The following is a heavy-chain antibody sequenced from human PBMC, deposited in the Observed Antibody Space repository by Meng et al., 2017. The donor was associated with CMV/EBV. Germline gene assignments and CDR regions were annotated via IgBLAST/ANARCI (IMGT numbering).Heavy chain of an antibody. CDR2: ISSGGSWI. J-gene: IGHJ4*02. Sequence: GGSLRLSCAASGFTFISYSMNWVRQAPGKGLVWVSSISSGGSWIYYADSVRGRFSISRDNAKNSLYLQMNSLRAEDTAVYYCVSEPYDTLTGLPGWYFDTWGQGALVTVSS. V-gene: IGHV3-21*06. CDR3: VSEPYDTLTGLPGWYFDT. CDR1: GFTFISYS. D-gene: IGHD3-9*01.